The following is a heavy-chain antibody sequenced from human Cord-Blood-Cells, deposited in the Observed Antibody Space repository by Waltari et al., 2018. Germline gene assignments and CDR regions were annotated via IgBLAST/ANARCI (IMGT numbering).Heavy chain of an antibody. Sequence: QVQMVQSGAEVKKPGASVKVSCKVAGYTLTELSMHWVRQAPGKGLEWMGDVDPEDGETIYAHRFQGRVTMTGDTSTDTAYMELSSLRSDEAAVYYCATWFADSSGYSLDYWSQRTLVTVSS. CDR1: GYTLTELS. J-gene: IGHJ4*02. D-gene: IGHD3-22*01. V-gene: IGHV1-24*01. CDR3: ATWFADSSGYSLDY. CDR2: VDPEDGET.